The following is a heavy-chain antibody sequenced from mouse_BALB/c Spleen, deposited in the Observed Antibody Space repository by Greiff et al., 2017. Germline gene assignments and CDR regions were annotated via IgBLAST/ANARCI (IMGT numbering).Heavy chain of an antibody. CDR3: AREMGLRRRSFDY. V-gene: IGHV5-17*02. CDR2: ISSGSSTI. Sequence: EVKLVESGGGLVQPGGSRKLSCAASGFTFSSFGMHWVRQAPEKGLEWVAYISSGSSTIYYADTVKGRFTISRDNPKNTLFLQMTSLRSEDTAMYYCAREMGLRRRSFDYWGQGTTLTVSS. J-gene: IGHJ2*01. D-gene: IGHD2-2*01. CDR1: GFTFSSFG.